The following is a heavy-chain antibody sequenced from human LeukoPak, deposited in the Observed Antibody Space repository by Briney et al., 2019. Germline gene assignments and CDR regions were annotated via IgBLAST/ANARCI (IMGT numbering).Heavy chain of an antibody. Sequence: GGSLRLSCAASGFTFSSHWMSWGRQAPGKGLEWVANIKPDGSEKYPVDSVKGRFTVTRDNARNTLYLQMSRLRDDDSAVYYCARAPAFGTVDYWGQGTLVTVSS. D-gene: IGHD3-16*01. CDR2: IKPDGSEK. V-gene: IGHV3-7*01. J-gene: IGHJ4*02. CDR1: GFTFSSHW. CDR3: ARAPAFGTVDY.